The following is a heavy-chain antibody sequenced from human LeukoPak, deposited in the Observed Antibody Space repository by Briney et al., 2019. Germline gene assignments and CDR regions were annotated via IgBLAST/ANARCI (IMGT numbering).Heavy chain of an antibody. CDR2: IIPIFGTA. Sequence: GASVKVSCKASGGTFSSYAISWVRQAPGQGLEWMGRIIPIFGTANYAQKFQGRVTITTDESTSTAYMELSSLRSEDTAVYYCARSHYRNYYYYYLDVWGKGTTVTVSS. CDR3: ARSHYRNYYYYYLDV. D-gene: IGHD4-11*01. V-gene: IGHV1-69*05. J-gene: IGHJ6*03. CDR1: GGTFSSYA.